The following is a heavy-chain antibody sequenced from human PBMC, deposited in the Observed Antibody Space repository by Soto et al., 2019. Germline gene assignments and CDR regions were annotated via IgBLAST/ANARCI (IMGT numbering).Heavy chain of an antibody. CDR3: ARGLRGVAAIYNWFDP. D-gene: IGHD2-15*01. CDR1: GGSISSYY. Sequence: PSETLSLTCTVSGGSISSYYWSWIRQPPGKGLEWIGYIYYSGSTNYNPSLKSRVTISVDTSKNQFSLKLSSVTAADTAVYYCARGLRGVAAIYNWFDPWGQGTLVTVSS. V-gene: IGHV4-59*08. CDR2: IYYSGST. J-gene: IGHJ5*02.